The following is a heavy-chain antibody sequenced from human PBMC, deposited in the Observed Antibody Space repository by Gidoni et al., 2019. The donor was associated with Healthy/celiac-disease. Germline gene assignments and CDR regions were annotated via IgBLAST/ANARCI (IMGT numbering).Heavy chain of an antibody. CDR1: GGSFSGYS. CDR2: INHSGST. J-gene: IGHJ4*02. V-gene: IGHV4-34*01. CDR3: ARGRRVTYYYDSSGYAGFDY. D-gene: IGHD3-22*01. Sequence: QVQLQQWGAGLLKPSETLSLTCAVYGGSFSGYSWSWIRQPPGKGLEWIGEINHSGSTNYNPSLKSRVTISVATSKNQFSLKLSSVTAADTAVYYCARGRRVTYYYDSSGYAGFDYWGQGTLVTVSS.